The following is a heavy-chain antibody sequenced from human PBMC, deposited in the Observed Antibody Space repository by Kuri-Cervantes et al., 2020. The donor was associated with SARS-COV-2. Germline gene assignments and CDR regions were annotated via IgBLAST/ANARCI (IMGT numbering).Heavy chain of an antibody. CDR3: ARDHSGSNEGYYFDY. D-gene: IGHD1-26*01. Sequence: SVKVSCKASGGTFSSYAISWVRRAPGQGLEWMGGIIPIFGTANYAQKFQGRVTITTDESTSTAYMELSSLRSEDTAVYYCARDHSGSNEGYYFDYWGQGTLVTVSS. CDR2: IIPIFGTA. CDR1: GGTFSSYA. V-gene: IGHV1-69*05. J-gene: IGHJ4*02.